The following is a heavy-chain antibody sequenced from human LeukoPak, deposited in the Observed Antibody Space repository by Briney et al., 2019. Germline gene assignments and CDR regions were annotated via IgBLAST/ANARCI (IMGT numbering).Heavy chain of an antibody. J-gene: IGHJ4*02. CDR1: GYTFTSYG. Sequence: ASVKVSCKASGYTFTSYGIIWVRQAPGQGLEWMGWISAYNGNTNYAQKLQGRVTMTTDTSTSTAYMELRSLRSDDTAVYYCARGYYDFWSGYFGPLVYWGQGTLVTVSS. CDR3: ARGYYDFWSGYFGPLVY. CDR2: ISAYNGNT. D-gene: IGHD3-3*01. V-gene: IGHV1-18*01.